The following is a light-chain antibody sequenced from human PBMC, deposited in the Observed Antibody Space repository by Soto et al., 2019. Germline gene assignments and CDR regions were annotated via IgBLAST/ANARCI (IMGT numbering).Light chain of an antibody. CDR1: QSFSSSY. CDR3: QHYGSALFT. Sequence: EIVLTQSPGTLSLSPGERATLSCRASQSFSSSYLAWYQQKPGQAPRLLIYGASSRATAIPARFSGSGSGTDFTLTISSLEPEDFAVYYCQHYGSALFTFGPGTKVDVK. CDR2: GAS. V-gene: IGKV3-20*01. J-gene: IGKJ3*01.